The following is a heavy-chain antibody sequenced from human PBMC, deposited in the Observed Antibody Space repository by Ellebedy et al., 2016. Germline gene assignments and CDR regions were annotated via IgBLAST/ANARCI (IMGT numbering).Heavy chain of an antibody. CDR1: GMPFHSHW. Sequence: GGSLRLSCEASGMPFHSHWMNWVRQAPGKGLEWVANINQDGSEKYYVDPVKGRFTISRDNAKDSLYLQMSSLRAEDTALYYCARDGYAYATDVWGQGTTVTVSS. CDR2: INQDGSEK. CDR3: ARDGYAYATDV. J-gene: IGHJ6*02. D-gene: IGHD5-18*01. V-gene: IGHV3-7*01.